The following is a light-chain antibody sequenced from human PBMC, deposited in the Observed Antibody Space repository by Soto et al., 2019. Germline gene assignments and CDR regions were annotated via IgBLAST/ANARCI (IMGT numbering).Light chain of an antibody. V-gene: IGKV1-5*01. CDR3: QHYGGMWT. CDR1: QSIRSW. Sequence: DIQMTQSPSILSASVGDRVTITCRASQSIRSWLAWYQQKPGKAPKLLIYDANNLESGVPSRFSGSGSGTEFILTISSLQPDDFATYYCQHYGGMWTFGQGTKVDIK. J-gene: IGKJ1*01. CDR2: DAN.